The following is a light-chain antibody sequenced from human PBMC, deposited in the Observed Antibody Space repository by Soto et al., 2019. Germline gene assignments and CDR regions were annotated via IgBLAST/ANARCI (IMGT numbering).Light chain of an antibody. V-gene: IGKV3-15*01. CDR2: GAS. J-gene: IGKJ1*01. CDR1: QSVSST. Sequence: EIVMTQSPATLSVSPGERATLSCSASQSVSSTFAWYQQKPGQAPRLLIYGASTRATGIPARFSGSGSGTAFTLTISSLQSEDFAVYYCQQYNNWPPWTFGQGTKVEIK. CDR3: QQYNNWPPWT.